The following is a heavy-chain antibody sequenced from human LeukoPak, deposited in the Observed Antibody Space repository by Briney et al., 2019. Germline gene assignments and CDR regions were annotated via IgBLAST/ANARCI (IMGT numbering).Heavy chain of an antibody. CDR1: GYKLTDNW. Sequence: ASVKVSCKAFGYKLTDNWIHWVRQAPGQGLEWMAWINPNSGDTNYAQKFQGRVSMTRDTSISTAYMELSRLRSDDTAVYYCAREVDTAMVIVAFDIWGQGTMVTVSP. CDR2: INPNSGDT. D-gene: IGHD5-18*01. J-gene: IGHJ3*02. CDR3: AREVDTAMVIVAFDI. V-gene: IGHV1-2*02.